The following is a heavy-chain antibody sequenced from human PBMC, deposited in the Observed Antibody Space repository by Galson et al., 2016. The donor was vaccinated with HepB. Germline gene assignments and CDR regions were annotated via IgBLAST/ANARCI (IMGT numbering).Heavy chain of an antibody. CDR2: IWHDGSNK. D-gene: IGHD4-23*01. J-gene: IGHJ4*02. V-gene: IGHV3-33*08. CDR3: ARDRLASGNHLDY. Sequence: SLRLSCAASGFTFSRYWMSWVRQAPGKGLEWVAVIWHDGSNKYYADSVKGRFTISRDSSTLYLQMNSLRAEDTAVYYCARDRLASGNHLDYWGQGTLVTVSS. CDR1: GFTFSRYW.